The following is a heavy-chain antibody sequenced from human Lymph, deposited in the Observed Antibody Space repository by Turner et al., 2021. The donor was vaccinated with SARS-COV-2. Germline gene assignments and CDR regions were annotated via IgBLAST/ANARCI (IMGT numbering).Heavy chain of an antibody. J-gene: IGHJ5*02. CDR1: GYTFTRYD. Sequence: QVQLVQSGAEVKKPVASVKVSCMASGYTFTRYDINWVRQATGQGIEWMGWMDTNSGNTGYAQKFQGRVTMTRNTSISTAYMELSSLRSEDTAVDYCARAAQLTVWFDPWGQGTLVTVSS. CDR3: ARAAQLTVWFDP. CDR2: MDTNSGNT. D-gene: IGHD3-9*01. V-gene: IGHV1-8*01.